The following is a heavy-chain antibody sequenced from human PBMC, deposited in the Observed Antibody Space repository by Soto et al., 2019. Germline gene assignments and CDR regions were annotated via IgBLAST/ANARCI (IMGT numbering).Heavy chain of an antibody. CDR1: GGSISTYY. V-gene: IGHV4-59*01. D-gene: IGHD3-9*01. CDR2: IYFSGST. J-gene: IGHJ6*02. CDR3: ARVGILTGYYKGLDV. Sequence: QGHLQESGPGLVKPSETLSLTCTVSGGSISTYYWSWIRQPPGKGLEWIGYIYFSGSTNYNPSLKSRVTISVDTSKNQFSLKLGSVTAADTAVYYCARVGILTGYYKGLDVWGQGTTVTVSS.